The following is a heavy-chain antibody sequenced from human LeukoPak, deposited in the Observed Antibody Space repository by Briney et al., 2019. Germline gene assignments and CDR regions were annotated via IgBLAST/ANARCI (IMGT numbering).Heavy chain of an antibody. V-gene: IGHV1-8*01. CDR1: GYTFTSYD. CDR2: MNPNSGNT. Sequence: GASVTVSCKASGYTFTSYDINWVRQATGQGLEWMGWMNPNSGNTGYAQKFQGRVTMTRNTSISTAYMELSSLRSEDTAVYYCARDGTIFGVVTPRFDPWGQGTLVTVSS. CDR3: ARDGTIFGVVTPRFDP. J-gene: IGHJ5*02. D-gene: IGHD3-3*01.